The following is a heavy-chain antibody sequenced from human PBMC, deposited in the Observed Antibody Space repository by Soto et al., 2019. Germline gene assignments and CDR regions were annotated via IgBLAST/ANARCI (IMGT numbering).Heavy chain of an antibody. V-gene: IGHV4-59*08. Sequence: SETLSLTCTFSGCSISSYYWSWIRQPPGKGLEWIGYIYYSGSTNYNPSLKSRVTISVDTSKNQFSLKLSSVTAADTAVYYCARHRGWLQLDYWGQGTLVTVSS. J-gene: IGHJ4*02. CDR3: ARHRGWLQLDY. CDR1: GCSISSYY. D-gene: IGHD5-12*01. CDR2: IYYSGST.